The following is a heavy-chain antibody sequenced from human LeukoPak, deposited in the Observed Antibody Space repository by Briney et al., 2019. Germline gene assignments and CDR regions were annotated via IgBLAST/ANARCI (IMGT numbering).Heavy chain of an antibody. CDR1: RISDY. CDR3: ASSTSTSGGFDF. Sequence: GGSLRLSCAASRISDYMIWVRQAPGTGLEWVSVIYTGDNTYYANSVKGRFTISRDNSQRMLYLQMNSLRAEDTSVYYCASSTSTSGGFDFWGQGTLVTVSS. CDR2: IYTGDNT. D-gene: IGHD2-2*01. J-gene: IGHJ4*02. V-gene: IGHV3-66*01.